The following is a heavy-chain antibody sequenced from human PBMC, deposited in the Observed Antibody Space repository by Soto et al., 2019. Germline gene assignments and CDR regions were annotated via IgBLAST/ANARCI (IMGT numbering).Heavy chain of an antibody. CDR1: GFTFTSYA. V-gene: IGHV3-23*01. J-gene: IGHJ4*02. CDR3: AKAGFSSSWSPTYFDC. D-gene: IGHD6-13*01. CDR2: ISGTGYNT. Sequence: GGSLRLSCAASGFTFTSYAMNWVRLAPGKGLEWVSAISGTGYNTYYADSVKGRFTISRDNTKNTLYLQMNSLRAEDTAVYYCAKAGFSSSWSPTYFDCWGQGTLVTVSS.